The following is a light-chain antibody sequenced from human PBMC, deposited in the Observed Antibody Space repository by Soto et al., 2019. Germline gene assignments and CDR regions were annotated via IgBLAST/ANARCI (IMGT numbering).Light chain of an antibody. Sequence: DIQMTQSPSTLSASVRDRVTITCRASQSISSWLAWYQQKPGKAPKLLIYGASSLESGVPSRFSGSGSGTEFTLTISSLQPDDFATYYCQQYSSYWTFAQGTKVDIK. CDR1: QSISSW. V-gene: IGKV1-5*01. CDR3: QQYSSYWT. CDR2: GAS. J-gene: IGKJ1*01.